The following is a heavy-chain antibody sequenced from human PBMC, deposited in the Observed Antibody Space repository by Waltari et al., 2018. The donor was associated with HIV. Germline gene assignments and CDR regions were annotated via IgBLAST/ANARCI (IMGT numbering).Heavy chain of an antibody. CDR2: ISAYTGNT. J-gene: IGHJ4*02. D-gene: IGHD1-20*01. V-gene: IGHV1-18*01. Sequence: QVQLVQSGAEVKKPGASVKVSCKASGYTCSSSGLSWMRQAPGQGLEWMGWISAYTGNTNYAQNFQGRVTLTTNTSTSAAYLELRNLRSDDTAVYFCARDRGPSITGTARGDYWGQGTLVTVSS. CDR1: GYTCSSSG. CDR3: ARDRGPSITGTARGDY.